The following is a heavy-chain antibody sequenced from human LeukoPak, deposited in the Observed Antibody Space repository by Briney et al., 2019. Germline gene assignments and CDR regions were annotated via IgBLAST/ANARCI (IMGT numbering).Heavy chain of an antibody. J-gene: IGHJ6*02. CDR3: ARAREITRSYGMDV. Sequence: GASVKVSCKASGYRFTSYGISWVRQAPGQGLEWMGWISAYNGNTNYAQKLQGRVTMTTDTSTSTAYMELRSLRSDDTAVYYCARAREITRSYGMDVWGQGTTVTVSS. CDR2: ISAYNGNT. CDR1: GYRFTSYG. V-gene: IGHV1-18*01. D-gene: IGHD3-16*01.